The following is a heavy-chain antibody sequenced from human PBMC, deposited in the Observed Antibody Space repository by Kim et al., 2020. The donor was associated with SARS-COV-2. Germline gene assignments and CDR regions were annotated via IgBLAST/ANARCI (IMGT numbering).Heavy chain of an antibody. Sequence: NPTLHSRVTISLDTSKNQFSLKLTSVTAADTAVYYCVRYQSGDGARTFDIWGQGTMVTVSS. V-gene: IGHV4-59*01. J-gene: IGHJ3*02. D-gene: IGHD1-26*01. CDR3: VRYQSGDGARTFDI.